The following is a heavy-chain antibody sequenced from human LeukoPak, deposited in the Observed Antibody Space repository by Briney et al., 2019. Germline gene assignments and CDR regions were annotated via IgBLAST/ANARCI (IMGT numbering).Heavy chain of an antibody. CDR3: AKREHDYYDSSGYGGMGGIDY. V-gene: IGHV3-23*01. CDR2: ISGSGGST. Sequence: GGSLRLSCAASGFTFSSYAMSWVRQAPGKGLEWVSAISGSGGSTYYADSVKGRFTISRDNSKNTLYLQMNSLRAEDTAVYYCAKREHDYYDSSGYGGMGGIDYWGQGTLVTVSS. CDR1: GFTFSSYA. D-gene: IGHD3-22*01. J-gene: IGHJ4*02.